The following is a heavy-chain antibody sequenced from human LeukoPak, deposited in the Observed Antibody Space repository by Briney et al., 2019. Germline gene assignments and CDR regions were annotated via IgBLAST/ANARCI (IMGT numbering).Heavy chain of an antibody. Sequence: GGSLRLSCAASGFTFSRYGTHWVRQAPGKGLEWVAVISYQGNNKYYVDSVKGRFTISRDNSKNTLYVQMNSLRAEDTGVYYCAKDRDYYNPEDYYYGMDVWGQGTTVTVSS. V-gene: IGHV3-30*18. D-gene: IGHD1-14*01. CDR2: ISYQGNNK. J-gene: IGHJ6*02. CDR1: GFTFSRYG. CDR3: AKDRDYYNPEDYYYGMDV.